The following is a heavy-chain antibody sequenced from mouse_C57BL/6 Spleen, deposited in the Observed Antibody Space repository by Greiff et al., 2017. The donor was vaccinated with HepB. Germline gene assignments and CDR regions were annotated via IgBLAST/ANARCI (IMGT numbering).Heavy chain of an antibody. CDR3: AIITTVVATSYYFDY. V-gene: IGHV5-17*01. J-gene: IGHJ2*01. Sequence: EVQGVESGGGLVKPGGSLKLSCAASGFTFSDYGMHWVRQAPEKGLEWVAYISSGSSTIYYADTVKGRFTISRDNAKNTLFLQMTSLRSEDTAMYYCAIITTVVATSYYFDYWGQGTTLTVSS. D-gene: IGHD1-1*01. CDR2: ISSGSSTI. CDR1: GFTFSDYG.